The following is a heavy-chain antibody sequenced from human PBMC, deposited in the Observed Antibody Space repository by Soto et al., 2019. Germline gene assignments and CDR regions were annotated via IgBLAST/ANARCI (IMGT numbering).Heavy chain of an antibody. V-gene: IGHV4-59*01. D-gene: IGHD1-26*01. Sequence: SETLSLTCTVDSISTYYWNWIRQYPGKGLEWIGYIYYMGRTNYNPSLRGRVTMSIDTSRNQFSLKLRSVTAADTAVYYCARDPVGVTHFAYWGQGALVTVSS. CDR2: IYYMGRT. J-gene: IGHJ4*02. CDR1: DSISTYY. CDR3: ARDPVGVTHFAY.